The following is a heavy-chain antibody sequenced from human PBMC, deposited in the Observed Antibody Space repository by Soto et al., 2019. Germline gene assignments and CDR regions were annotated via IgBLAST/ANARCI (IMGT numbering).Heavy chain of an antibody. Sequence: ASVKVSCKASGYTFYGSGITWVRKAPGQGLEWMGWINTYNRNTHYAQKFQGRVTLTTDTSSSTAYMELRGLRSDDTAVYYCARDLRRGNYSPPSDYWGQGALVPVSS. CDR1: GYTFYGSG. D-gene: IGHD1-7*01. CDR3: ARDLRRGNYSPPSDY. CDR2: INTYNRNT. J-gene: IGHJ4*02. V-gene: IGHV1-18*01.